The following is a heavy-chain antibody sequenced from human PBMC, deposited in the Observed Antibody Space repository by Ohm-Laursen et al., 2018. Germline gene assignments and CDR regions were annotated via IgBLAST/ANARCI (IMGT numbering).Heavy chain of an antibody. CDR2: IKQDGSEK. CDR1: GFTFSSYW. V-gene: IGHV3-7*03. Sequence: SLRLSCSASGFTFSSYWMSWVRQAPGKGLEWVANIKQDGSEKYYVDSVKGRFTISRDSAKNSLNLQMSSLRAEDTAVYYCAREVGGSYYDYWGQGTLVTVSS. J-gene: IGHJ4*02. D-gene: IGHD3-16*01. CDR3: AREVGGSYYDY.